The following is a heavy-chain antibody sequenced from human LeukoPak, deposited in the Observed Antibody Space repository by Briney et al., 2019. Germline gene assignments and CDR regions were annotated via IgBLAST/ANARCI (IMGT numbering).Heavy chain of an antibody. CDR2: IYPSDSNT. CDR3: ASSGYQLLDAFDI. D-gene: IGHD2-2*01. CDR1: GYTFSTYW. J-gene: IGHJ3*02. Sequence: GESLKISCKGSGYTFSTYWIGWVRQMPGKGLEWMGIIYPSDSNTRYSPSFRGQVTISADKSISTAYLQWSSLKASDTAMYYCASSGYQLLDAFDIWGQGTMVTVSS. V-gene: IGHV5-51*01.